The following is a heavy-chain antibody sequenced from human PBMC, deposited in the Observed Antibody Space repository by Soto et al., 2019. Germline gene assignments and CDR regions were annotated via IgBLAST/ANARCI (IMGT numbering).Heavy chain of an antibody. J-gene: IGHJ6*02. V-gene: IGHV1-18*01. CDR2: ISAYNGNT. Sequence: QVQLVQSGAEVKKPGASVKVSCKASGYTFISYGISWVRQAPGQGLEWMGWISAYNGNTNYAQKLQGRVAMTTDTSTSTDHMDPRSLRSDDTAVYYCARDGSRDYYYGMDVWGQGTTVTVSS. CDR1: GYTFISYG. CDR3: ARDGSRDYYYGMDV. D-gene: IGHD1-26*01.